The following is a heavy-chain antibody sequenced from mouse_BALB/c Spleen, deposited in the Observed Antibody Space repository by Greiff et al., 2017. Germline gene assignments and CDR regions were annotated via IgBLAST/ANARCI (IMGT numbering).Heavy chain of an antibody. CDR3: ARSGYDRAWFAY. Sequence: EVHLVESGGGLVKPGGSLKLSCAASGFTFSSYTMSWVRQTPEKRLEWVATISSGGGNTYYPDSVKGRFTISRDNAKNNLYLQMSSLRSEDTALSYCARSGYDRAWFAYWGQGTLVTVSA. D-gene: IGHD2-14*01. CDR1: GFTFSSYT. CDR2: ISSGGGNT. J-gene: IGHJ3*01. V-gene: IGHV5-9*03.